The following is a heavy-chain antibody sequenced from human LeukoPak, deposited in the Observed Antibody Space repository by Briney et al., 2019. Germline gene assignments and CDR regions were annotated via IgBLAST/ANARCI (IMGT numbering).Heavy chain of an antibody. D-gene: IGHD2-2*02. CDR1: GGSISSSSYY. J-gene: IGHJ4*02. Sequence: SETLSLTCTVSGGSISSSSYYWGWIRQPPGKGLEWIGSIYYSGSTYYNPSLKSRVTISVDTSKNQFSLKLSSVTAADTAVYYCASHYCSSTSCYIYYRYFDYWGQGTLVTVSS. CDR2: IYYSGST. V-gene: IGHV4-39*01. CDR3: ASHYCSSTSCYIYYRYFDY.